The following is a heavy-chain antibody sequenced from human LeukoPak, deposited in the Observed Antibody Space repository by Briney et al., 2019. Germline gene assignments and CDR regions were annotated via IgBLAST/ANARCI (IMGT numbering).Heavy chain of an antibody. CDR3: AKDALGYCSGGSCSTRSWFDP. CDR2: ISYDGSNR. J-gene: IGHJ5*02. CDR1: GFTFSSYG. D-gene: IGHD2-15*01. Sequence: PGRSLRLSCAASGFTFSSYGMHWVRQAPGKGLELVAVISYDGSNRYYADSVKGRFTISRDNSKNTLYLQMNSLRAEDTAVYYCAKDALGYCSGGSCSTRSWFDPWGQGTLVTVSS. V-gene: IGHV3-30*18.